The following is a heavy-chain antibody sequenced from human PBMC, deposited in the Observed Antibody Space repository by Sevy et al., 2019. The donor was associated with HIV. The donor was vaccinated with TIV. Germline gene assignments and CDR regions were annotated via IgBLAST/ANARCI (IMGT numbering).Heavy chain of an antibody. V-gene: IGHV1-2*02. J-gene: IGHJ4*02. CDR3: ARDLSRWGNAPPLDY. CDR2: INPNSGGT. D-gene: IGHD2-2*01. CDR1: GYTFTGYY. Sequence: ASVKVSCKASGYTFTGYYMHWVRQAPGQGLEWMGWINPNSGGTNYAQKFQGRVTMTRDTSISTAYMELSRLRSDDTAVYYCARDLSRWGNAPPLDYWGQGTLVTVSS.